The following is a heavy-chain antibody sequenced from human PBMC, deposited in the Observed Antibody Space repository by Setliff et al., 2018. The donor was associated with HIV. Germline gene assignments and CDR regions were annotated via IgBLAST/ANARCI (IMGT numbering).Heavy chain of an antibody. Sequence: PGESLKISCKGPEYFFRTSWIGWVRHLPGKGLEWVAVIFPLDSESRYNPSLEGHVTISVDKSINTAYLQWSRLKASDTAMYFCARVRVGATDGFDLWGQGTMVTVS. CDR2: IFPLDSES. CDR3: ARVRVGATDGFDL. V-gene: IGHV5-51*01. J-gene: IGHJ3*01. D-gene: IGHD1-26*01. CDR1: EYFFRTSW.